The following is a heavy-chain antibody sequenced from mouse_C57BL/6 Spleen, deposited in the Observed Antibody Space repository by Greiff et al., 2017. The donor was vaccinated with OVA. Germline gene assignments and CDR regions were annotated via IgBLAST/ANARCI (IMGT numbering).Heavy chain of an antibody. CDR3: ARKGSTVVATDYFDY. CDR2: ILPGSGST. J-gene: IGHJ2*01. Sequence: VKVVESGAELMKPGASVKLSCKATGYTFTGYWIEWVKQRPGHGLEWIGEILPGSGSTNYNEKFKGKATFTADTSSNTAYMQLSSLTTEDSAIYYCARKGSTVVATDYFDYWGQGTTLTVSS. V-gene: IGHV1-9*01. CDR1: GYTFTGYW. D-gene: IGHD1-1*01.